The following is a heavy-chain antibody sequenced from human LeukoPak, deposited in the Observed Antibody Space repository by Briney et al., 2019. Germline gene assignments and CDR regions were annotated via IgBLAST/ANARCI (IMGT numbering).Heavy chain of an antibody. CDR2: VYPSGNT. CDR1: SCSISSYY. V-gene: IGHV4-4*07. Sequence: SETLSLTCTVSSCSISSYYWSWIRQAAGEGLDWIERVYPSGNTNYNPSLESRVTISVDKSKNQFSLKLNSVTAADTAVYYCAREAGTGTTGNYYYYMDVWGKGTTVTVSS. J-gene: IGHJ6*03. CDR3: AREAGTGTTGNYYYYMDV. D-gene: IGHD1-7*01.